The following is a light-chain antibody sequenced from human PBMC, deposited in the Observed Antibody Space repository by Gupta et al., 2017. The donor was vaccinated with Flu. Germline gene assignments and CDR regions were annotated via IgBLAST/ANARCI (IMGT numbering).Light chain of an antibody. Sequence: PPSLSASLVDRITITCRASQHIANYLNWYQQRPGEAPRLLVFGASNLQTGVPARFSGSGSGRDFTLTINTLQPEDFATYSCQQTDSTPWTFGQGTRVDFK. CDR3: QQTDSTPWT. J-gene: IGKJ1*01. V-gene: IGKV1-39*01. CDR2: GAS. CDR1: QHIANY.